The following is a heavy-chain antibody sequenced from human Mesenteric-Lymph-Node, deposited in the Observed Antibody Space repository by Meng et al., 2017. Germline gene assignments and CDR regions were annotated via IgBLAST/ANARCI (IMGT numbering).Heavy chain of an antibody. D-gene: IGHD1-26*01. J-gene: IGHJ4*02. V-gene: IGHV1-3*01. Sequence: QVQLVQSGAEVKKPGASVKVSCKASGYTFTNYPIHWVRQAPGQRLECMGWINAGNGYTKYSQKFQGRVTITRDTSASTAYMELSSLRSEDTAVYYCASSSGVWELLRHWGQGTLVTVSS. CDR2: INAGNGYT. CDR1: GYTFTNYP. CDR3: ASSSGVWELLRH.